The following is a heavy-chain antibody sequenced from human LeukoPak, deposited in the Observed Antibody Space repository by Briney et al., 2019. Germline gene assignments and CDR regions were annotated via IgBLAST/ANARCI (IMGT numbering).Heavy chain of an antibody. CDR1: GGSISSSSYY. CDR3: ATLIHSPGLYRYWYFDL. V-gene: IGHV4-39*01. J-gene: IGHJ2*01. D-gene: IGHD1-14*01. Sequence: SETLSLTCTVSGGSISSSSYYWGWIRQPPVKGLEWIGSIYYSGCTYYNPSLKIRVTRSVGTSKNQFSLQLSSVTAADTAVYYCATLIHSPGLYRYWYFDLWGRGTLVTVSS. CDR2: IYYSGCT.